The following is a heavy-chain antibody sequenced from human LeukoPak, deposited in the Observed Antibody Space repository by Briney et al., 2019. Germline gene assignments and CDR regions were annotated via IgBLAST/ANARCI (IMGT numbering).Heavy chain of an antibody. Sequence: GESLKISCKGSGYSFTDYGIGWVRQMPGKGLEWMGIMHPGDSDTRYSPSFQGQVTISADKSISTAYLQWSSLRASDTAMYYCARSSSNYFNWFDPWGQGTLVTVSP. J-gene: IGHJ5*02. CDR1: GYSFTDYG. D-gene: IGHD6-13*01. V-gene: IGHV5-51*01. CDR3: ARSSSNYFNWFDP. CDR2: MHPGDSDT.